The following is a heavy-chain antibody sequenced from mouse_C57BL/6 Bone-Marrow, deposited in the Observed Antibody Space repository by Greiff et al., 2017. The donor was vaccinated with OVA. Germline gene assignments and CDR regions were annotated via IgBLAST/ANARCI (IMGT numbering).Heavy chain of an antibody. CDR3: ARGLRQRNFDY. CDR1: GFTFSDYG. Sequence: DVKLQESGGGLVKPGGSLKLSCAASGFTFSDYGMHWVRQAPEKGLEWVAYISSGSSTIYYADTVKGRFTISRDNAKNTLFLQMTSLRSEDTAMYYCARGLRQRNFDYWGQGTTLTVSS. CDR2: ISSGSSTI. D-gene: IGHD2-4*01. V-gene: IGHV5-17*01. J-gene: IGHJ2*01.